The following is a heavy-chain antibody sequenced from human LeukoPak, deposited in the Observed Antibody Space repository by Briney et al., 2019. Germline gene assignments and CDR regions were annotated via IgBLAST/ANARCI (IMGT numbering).Heavy chain of an antibody. Sequence: RGSLRLSCAASGFTFSSYSMNWVRQAPGKGLEWVSSISSSSSYIYYADSVKGRFTISRDNAKNSLYLQMNSLRAEDTAVYYCARIELVRRGYFDYWGQGTLVTVSS. CDR1: GFTFSSYS. CDR3: ARIELVRRGYFDY. CDR2: ISSSSSYI. V-gene: IGHV3-21*01. D-gene: IGHD1-1*01. J-gene: IGHJ4*02.